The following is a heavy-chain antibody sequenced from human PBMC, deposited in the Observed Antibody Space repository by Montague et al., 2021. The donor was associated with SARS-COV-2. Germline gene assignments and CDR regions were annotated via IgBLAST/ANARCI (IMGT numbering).Heavy chain of an antibody. D-gene: IGHD3-3*01. CDR3: ARERRYQLPITIFGVVVADAVDN. Sequence: SETLSLTCTVSGGSISSYYWSWIRQPPGKGLEWIGYIYYSGCTNYNPSLKSRVTISVDTSKNQFSLKLSSVTAADTAVYYCARERRYQLPITIFGVVVADAVDNWGQGTMVTVSS. CDR2: IYYSGCT. V-gene: IGHV4-59*12. CDR1: GGSISSYY. J-gene: IGHJ3*02.